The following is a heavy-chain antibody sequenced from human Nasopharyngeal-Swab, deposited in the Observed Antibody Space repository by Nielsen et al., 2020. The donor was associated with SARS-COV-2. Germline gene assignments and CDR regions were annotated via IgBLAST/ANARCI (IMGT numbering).Heavy chain of an antibody. V-gene: IGHV3-66*01. CDR3: ARDRLKWQNYYYYYMDV. D-gene: IGHD2-15*01. J-gene: IGHJ6*03. CDR2: IYSGGST. CDR1: GFTVSSNY. Sequence: GESLKISCAASGFTVSSNYMSWVRQAPGKGLEWVSVIYSGGSTYYADSVKGRFTISRDNSKNTLYLQMNSLRAEDTAVYYCARDRLKWQNYYYYYMDVWGKGTTVTVSS.